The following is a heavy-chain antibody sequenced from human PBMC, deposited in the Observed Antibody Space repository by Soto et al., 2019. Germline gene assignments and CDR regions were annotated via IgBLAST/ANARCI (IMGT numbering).Heavy chain of an antibody. CDR2: ISSSGSTI. D-gene: IGHD5-18*01. V-gene: IGHV3-48*04. Sequence: GGSLRLSCAASGFTFSSYCMHWVRQAPGKGLEWVSYISSSGSTIYYADSVKGRFTISRDNAKNSLYLQMNSLRAEDTAVYYCARLSSGYSYGPYFDYWGQGTLVTVSS. CDR1: GFTFSSYC. J-gene: IGHJ4*02. CDR3: ARLSSGYSYGPYFDY.